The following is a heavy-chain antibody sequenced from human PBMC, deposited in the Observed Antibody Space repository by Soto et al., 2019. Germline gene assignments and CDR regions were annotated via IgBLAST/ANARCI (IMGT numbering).Heavy chain of an antibody. CDR1: GYTFTGYY. J-gene: IGHJ6*02. V-gene: IGHV1-2*04. Sequence: ASVKVSCKASGYTFTGYYMHWVRQAPGQGLEWMGWINPNSGGTNYAQKFQGWVTMTRDTSISTAYMELSRLRSDDTAVYYCARSGGYCSGGSCYPYYGMDVWGQGTTVTVSS. CDR3: ARSGGYCSGGSCYPYYGMDV. CDR2: INPNSGGT. D-gene: IGHD2-15*01.